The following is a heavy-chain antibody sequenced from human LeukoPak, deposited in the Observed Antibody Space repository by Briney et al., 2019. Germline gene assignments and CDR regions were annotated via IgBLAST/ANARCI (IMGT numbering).Heavy chain of an antibody. Sequence: ASVKVSCKASGYTFTGYYMHWVRQAPGQGLEWMGWINPNSGGTNYAQKFQGRVTMTRDTSISTAYMELSRLRSDDTAVYYCARSRGLVRLKYFDYWGQGTLVTVSS. D-gene: IGHD6-13*01. J-gene: IGHJ4*02. CDR3: ARSRGLVRLKYFDY. CDR1: GYTFTGYY. CDR2: INPNSGGT. V-gene: IGHV1-2*02.